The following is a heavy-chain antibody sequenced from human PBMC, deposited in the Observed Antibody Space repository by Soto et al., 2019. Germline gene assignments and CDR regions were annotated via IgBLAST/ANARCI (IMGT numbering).Heavy chain of an antibody. Sequence: QITLKESGPTVVKPTQTLTLTCTLSGFSLSTSEVGVGWIRQPPGKGLEWLALIYWDDDKRYSPYLKSRLTITKDTSKNQVVLKMTHMDPGDTATYYCAHRFDWYYFDYWGQGTLVTVSS. V-gene: IGHV2-5*02. D-gene: IGHD3-9*01. CDR2: IYWDDDK. CDR3: AHRFDWYYFDY. J-gene: IGHJ4*02. CDR1: GFSLSTSEVG.